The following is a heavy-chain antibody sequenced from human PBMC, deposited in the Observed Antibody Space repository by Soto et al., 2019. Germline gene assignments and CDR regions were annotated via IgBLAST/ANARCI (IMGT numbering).Heavy chain of an antibody. V-gene: IGHV4-4*02. D-gene: IGHD6-19*01. CDR2: IYHSGST. J-gene: IGHJ4*02. Sequence: QVQLQESGPGLVKPSGTLSLTCAVSGGSISSSNWWSWVRQPPGKGLEWIGEIYHSGSTIYNPSHKSRGTISVDKSKNQFSLKLSSVTAADTAVYYCAKAGGGSSEIDYWGQGTLVTVSS. CDR1: GGSISSSNW. CDR3: AKAGGGSSEIDY.